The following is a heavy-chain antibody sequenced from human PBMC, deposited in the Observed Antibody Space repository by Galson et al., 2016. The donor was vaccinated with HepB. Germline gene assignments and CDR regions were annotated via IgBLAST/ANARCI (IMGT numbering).Heavy chain of an antibody. CDR2: IWYDGSNK. D-gene: IGHD5-12*01. J-gene: IGHJ4*02. CDR1: GFTFSRHG. Sequence: CATSGFTFSRHGMHWVRQAPGKGLEWVAVIWYDGSNKYYADSVKGRFTISRDNSKTTLSLQMNSLRAEDTAVYYCARERLPERGYSGYDFDYWGQGALVTVSS. CDR3: ARERLPERGYSGYDFDY. V-gene: IGHV3-33*01.